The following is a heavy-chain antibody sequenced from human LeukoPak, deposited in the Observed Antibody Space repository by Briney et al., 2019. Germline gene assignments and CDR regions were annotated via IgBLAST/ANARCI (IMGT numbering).Heavy chain of an antibody. V-gene: IGHV1-2*02. CDR2: INPNSGGT. J-gene: IGHJ6*03. Sequence: ASVKVSCKASGYTFTGYYMHWVRQAPGQGLEWMGWINPNSGGTNYAQKFQGRVTMTRDTSISTAYMELSRLRSDDTAVYYCARDYSMGLPYYYMDVWGKVTTVTVSS. D-gene: IGHD2/OR15-2a*01. CDR3: ARDYSMGLPYYYMDV. CDR1: GYTFTGYY.